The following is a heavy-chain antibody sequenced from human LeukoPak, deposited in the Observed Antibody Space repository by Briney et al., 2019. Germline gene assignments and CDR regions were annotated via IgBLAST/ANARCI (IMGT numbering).Heavy chain of an antibody. J-gene: IGHJ4*02. D-gene: IGHD2-15*01. V-gene: IGHV3-7*01. CDR3: AREDGYCSGGNCYSYFVS. CDR2: IRKRGIET. Sequence: GGSLRLSCAASGFTLSSYGMSWVRQAPGKGLEWVAFIRKRGIETNYVDSVKGRFTITRDNARNSLFLQMNSLRAEDTAVYYCAREDGYCSGGNCYSYFVSWGQGTLVTVSS. CDR1: GFTLSSYG.